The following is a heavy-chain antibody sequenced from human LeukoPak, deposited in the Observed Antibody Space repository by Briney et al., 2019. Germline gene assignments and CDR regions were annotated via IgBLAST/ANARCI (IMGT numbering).Heavy chain of an antibody. CDR2: ISSSSSYI. V-gene: IGHV3-21*01. CDR3: ARDGPYSSSWFRFDY. Sequence: PGGSLRLSCAASGFTFSSYSMNWVRRAPGKGLEWVSSISSSSSYIYYADSVKGRFTISRDNAKNSLYLQMNSLRAEDTAVYYCARDGPYSSSWFRFDYWGQGTLVTVSS. CDR1: GFTFSSYS. J-gene: IGHJ4*02. D-gene: IGHD6-13*01.